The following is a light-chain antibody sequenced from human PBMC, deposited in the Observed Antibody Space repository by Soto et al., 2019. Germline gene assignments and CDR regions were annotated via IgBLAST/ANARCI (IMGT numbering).Light chain of an antibody. Sequence: DIQMTQSPSTLSASVGDRVTITCRASQSISSWLAWYQQKPGKAPKLLIYDAPSLESGVPSRFSGSGSGKEFTLTISSLQPDDFATSYCQQYNSYPWTFGQGTKVEIK. CDR3: QQYNSYPWT. J-gene: IGKJ1*01. CDR2: DAP. V-gene: IGKV1-5*01. CDR1: QSISSW.